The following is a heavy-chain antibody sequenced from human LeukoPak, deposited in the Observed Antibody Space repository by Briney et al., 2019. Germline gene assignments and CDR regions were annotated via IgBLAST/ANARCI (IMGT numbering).Heavy chain of an antibody. CDR3: ARSEINDYSRF. D-gene: IGHD4-11*01. J-gene: IGHJ4*02. Sequence: SETLSLTCAVSGGSISSGGYSWSWIRQPPGKGLEWIGYIYYSGSPYDNLSFKSRVSMSVDASKNQFSLKMRAVTAADSAVYFCARSEINDYSRFWGQGILVTVSS. CDR2: IYYSGSP. CDR1: GGSISSGGYS. V-gene: IGHV4-30-4*07.